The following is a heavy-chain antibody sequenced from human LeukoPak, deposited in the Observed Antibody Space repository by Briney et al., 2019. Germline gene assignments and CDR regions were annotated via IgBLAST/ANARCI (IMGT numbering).Heavy chain of an antibody. CDR3: ARDDLLGYCSGGSCYSHYYYMDV. D-gene: IGHD2-15*01. Sequence: PGGSLRLSCAASGFTFSSYSMNWVRQAPGKGLEWVSYISSSSSTIYYADSVKGRFTISRDNAKNSLYLQMNSLRAEDTAVYYCARDDLLGYCSGGSCYSHYYYMDVWGKGTTVTVSS. CDR2: ISSSSSTI. CDR1: GFTFSSYS. J-gene: IGHJ6*03. V-gene: IGHV3-48*01.